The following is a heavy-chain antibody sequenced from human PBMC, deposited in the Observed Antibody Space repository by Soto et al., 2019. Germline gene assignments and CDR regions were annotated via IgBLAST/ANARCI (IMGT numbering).Heavy chain of an antibody. CDR1: GFTVSSNY. Sequence: GGSLRLSCAASGFTVSSNYMSWVRQAPGKGLEWVSVIYSGGSTYYADSVKGRFTISRDNSKNTLYLQMNSLRAEDTAVYYCARDLNYYGMDVWGQGTTVTVSS. CDR3: ARDLNYYGMDV. V-gene: IGHV3-53*01. J-gene: IGHJ6*02. CDR2: IYSGGST.